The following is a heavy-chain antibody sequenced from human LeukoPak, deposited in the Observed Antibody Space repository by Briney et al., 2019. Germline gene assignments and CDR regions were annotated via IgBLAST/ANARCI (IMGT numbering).Heavy chain of an antibody. CDR1: GGSISSYY. CDR3: AGSPLNDAFDI. J-gene: IGHJ3*02. D-gene: IGHD6-19*01. CDR2: IYYSGST. V-gene: IGHV4-59*01. Sequence: PSETLSLTCTVSGGSISSYYWSWIRQPPGKGLEWIGYIYYSGSTNYNPSLKSRVTISVDTSKNQFSLKLSSVTAADTAVYYCAGSPLNDAFDIWGQETMVTVSS.